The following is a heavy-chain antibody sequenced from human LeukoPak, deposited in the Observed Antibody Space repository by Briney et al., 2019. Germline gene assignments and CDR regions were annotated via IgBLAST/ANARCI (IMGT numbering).Heavy chain of an antibody. CDR1: GFTFSSYA. J-gene: IGHJ4*02. CDR2: ISESGGST. CDR3: TTGRVL. V-gene: IGHV3-23*01. Sequence: GGSLRLSCAASGFTFSSYAMSWVRQAAGKGLEWVSGISESGGSTYYADSVKGRFTISRDNAKNTLYLQMNSLRAEDTAVYYCTTGRVLWGQGTLVTVSS.